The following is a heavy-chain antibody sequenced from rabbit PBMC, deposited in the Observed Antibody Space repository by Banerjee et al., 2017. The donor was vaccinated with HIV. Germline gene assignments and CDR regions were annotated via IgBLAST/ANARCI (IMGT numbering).Heavy chain of an antibody. J-gene: IGHJ4*01. CDR1: GFSLSSNYW. Sequence: QSLEESGGGLVQPEGSLTLTCTASGFSLSSNYWMCWVRQAPGKGLEWIACMDTGSSGGTWYASWAKGRFSISKTSSTTVTLQMTSLTAADTATYFCARNKYDDYGQYNLWGQGTLVTVS. CDR3: ARNKYDDYGQYNL. V-gene: IGHV1S40*01. CDR2: MDTGSSGGT. D-gene: IGHD2-1*01.